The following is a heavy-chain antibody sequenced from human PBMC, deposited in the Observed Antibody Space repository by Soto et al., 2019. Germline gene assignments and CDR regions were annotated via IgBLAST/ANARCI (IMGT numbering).Heavy chain of an antibody. CDR1: GGSFSGYY. CDR2: INHSGST. D-gene: IGHD5-18*01. CDR3: ARVQIQIDSRRYYYYYMDV. J-gene: IGHJ6*03. V-gene: IGHV4-34*01. Sequence: SETLSLTCAVYGGSFSGYYWSWIRQPPGKGLEWIGEINHSGSTNYNPSLKSRVTISVDTSKNQFSLKLSSVTAADTAVYYCARVQIQIDSRRYYYYYMDVWGKGTTVTVSS.